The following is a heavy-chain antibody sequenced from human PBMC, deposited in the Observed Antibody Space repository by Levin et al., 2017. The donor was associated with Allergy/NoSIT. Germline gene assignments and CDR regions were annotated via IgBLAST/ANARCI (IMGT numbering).Heavy chain of an antibody. V-gene: IGHV3-49*03. CDR2: IRSKAYGGTT. CDR1: GFTFGDYA. CDR3: TRAKHSFGQWLVREIDAFDI. Sequence: GGSLRLSCTASGFTFGDYAMSWFRQAPGKGLEWVGFIRSKAYGGTTEYAASVKGRFTISRDDSKSIAYLQMNSLKTEDTAVYYCTRAKHSFGQWLVREIDAFDIWGQGTMVTVSS. D-gene: IGHD6-19*01. J-gene: IGHJ3*02.